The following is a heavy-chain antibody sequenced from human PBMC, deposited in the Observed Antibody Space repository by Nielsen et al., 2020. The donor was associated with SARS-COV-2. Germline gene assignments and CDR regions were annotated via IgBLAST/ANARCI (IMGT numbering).Heavy chain of an antibody. J-gene: IGHJ4*02. V-gene: IGHV3-9*01. CDR3: AKDITPLVAVTGTGYFDY. CDR2: ITWNGVTL. Sequence: SLKISCAASGFTFDDYAMHWVRQAPGKGLEWVSGITWNGVTLGYADSVKGRFTISRDNAKNSLYLQMNSLRAEDTALYFCAKDITPLVAVTGTGYFDYWGQGTLVTVSS. D-gene: IGHD6-13*01. CDR1: GFTFDDYA.